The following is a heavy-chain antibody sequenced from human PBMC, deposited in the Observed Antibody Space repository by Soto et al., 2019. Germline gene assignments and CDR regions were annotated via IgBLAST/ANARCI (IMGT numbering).Heavy chain of an antibody. D-gene: IGHD1-26*01. CDR2: ISSSSSTI. CDR1: GFTFRSYS. V-gene: IGHV3-48*02. CDR3: ARDRAGAQYGLDV. Sequence: GGSLRLSCAAPGFTFRSYSMKWVRQAPGKGLEWVSYISSSSSTIYYVDSVKGRFTISRDNAKNSLYLQMNSLRDEDTAVYYCARDRAGAQYGLDVWGQGTTVTVSS. J-gene: IGHJ6*02.